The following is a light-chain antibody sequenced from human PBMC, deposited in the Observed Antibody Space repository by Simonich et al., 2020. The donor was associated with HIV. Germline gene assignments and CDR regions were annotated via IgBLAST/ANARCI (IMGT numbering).Light chain of an antibody. J-gene: IGLJ3*02. CDR2: RNN. CDR1: SSNIGSNY. V-gene: IGLV1-47*01. Sequence: QSVLTQPPSASGTPGQRVTISCSGSSSNIGSNYVYWYQQLPGTAPKLLIYRNNPRPSGVPDRFSGSKSGTSASLAISGHRSEDEADYYCAAWDDSLSGWVFGGGTKLTVL. CDR3: AAWDDSLSGWV.